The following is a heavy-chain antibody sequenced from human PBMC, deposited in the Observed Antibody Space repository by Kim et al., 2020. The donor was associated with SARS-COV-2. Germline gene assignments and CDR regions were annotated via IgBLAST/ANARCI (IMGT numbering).Heavy chain of an antibody. D-gene: IGHD3-3*01. J-gene: IGHJ5*02. CDR3: ATSITIFGGFDP. Sequence: ASVKVSCKVSGYTLTELSMHWVRQAPGKGLEWMGGFDPEAGETIYAQKFQGRVTMTEDTSTDTAYMELSSLRSEDTAVYYCATSITIFGGFDPWGQGTLVTVSS. CDR1: GYTLTELS. CDR2: FDPEAGET. V-gene: IGHV1-24*01.